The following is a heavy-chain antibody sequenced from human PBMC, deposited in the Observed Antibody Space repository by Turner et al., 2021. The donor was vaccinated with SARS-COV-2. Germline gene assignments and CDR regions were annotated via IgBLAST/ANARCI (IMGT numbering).Heavy chain of an antibody. Sequence: QVQLVESGGGVVQPGRSLRLSCAASGFTFSSYGLHWVRQAPGKGLEWVAVISYDGSNKYYADSVKGRFTISRDNSKNTLYLQMNSLRAEDTAVYYCARTRGGSYHGPFDYWGQGTLVTVSS. CDR3: ARTRGGSYHGPFDY. D-gene: IGHD1-26*01. CDR1: GFTFSSYG. V-gene: IGHV3-30*04. J-gene: IGHJ4*02. CDR2: ISYDGSNK.